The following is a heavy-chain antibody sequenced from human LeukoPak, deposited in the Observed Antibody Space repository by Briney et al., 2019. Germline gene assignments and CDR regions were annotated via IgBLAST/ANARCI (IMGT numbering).Heavy chain of an antibody. V-gene: IGHV4-59*01. D-gene: IGHD3-16*01. CDR3: TRGAGWLIDY. CDR2: FHNSGTS. J-gene: IGHJ4*02. CDR1: DGSISDYY. Sequence: SETLSLTCTVSDGSISDYYRGWIRQPPGKGLEWIGYFHNSGTSTYNPSLKSRVTILADTSKNQFSLKPNSLTTADTAVYYCTRGAGWLIDYWGQGILVTVSS.